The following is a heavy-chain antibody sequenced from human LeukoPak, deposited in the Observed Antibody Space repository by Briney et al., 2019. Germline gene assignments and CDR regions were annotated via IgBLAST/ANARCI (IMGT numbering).Heavy chain of an antibody. J-gene: IGHJ1*01. V-gene: IGHV3-23*01. CDR1: GFTFSSYA. Sequence: GGSLRLSCAASGFTFSSYAMSWVRQAPGKGLEWVSAISGSGGSTYYADSVKGRFTISRDNSKNTLYLRMNSLRAEDTAVYYCTRDGVGVVPAAIEYFQHWGQGTLVTVSS. D-gene: IGHD2-2*02. CDR3: TRDGVGVVPAAIEYFQH. CDR2: ISGSGGST.